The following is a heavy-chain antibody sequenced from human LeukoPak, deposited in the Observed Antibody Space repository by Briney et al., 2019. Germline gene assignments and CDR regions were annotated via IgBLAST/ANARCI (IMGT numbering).Heavy chain of an antibody. Sequence: GGSLRLSCAASGFTFSSYAMSWVRQAPGKGLEWVSAISGSGGSTYYADSVKGRFTISRDNSKNTLYLQMNSLKTEDTAVYYCTTHKPNVYCSSTSCASDFDYWGQGTLVTVSS. CDR1: GFTFSSYA. J-gene: IGHJ4*02. CDR2: ISGSGGST. D-gene: IGHD2-2*01. CDR3: TTHKPNVYCSSTSCASDFDY. V-gene: IGHV3-23*01.